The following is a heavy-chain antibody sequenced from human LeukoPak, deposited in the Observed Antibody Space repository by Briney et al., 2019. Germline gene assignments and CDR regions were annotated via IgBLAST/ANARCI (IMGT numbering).Heavy chain of an antibody. V-gene: IGHV4-59*08. CDR1: GGSISSYY. CDR3: AGRTSYGGKRNWYFDL. CDR2: IYYSGST. J-gene: IGHJ2*01. Sequence: PSETLSLTCTVSGGSISSYYWSWIRQPPGKGLEWIGYIYYSGSTNYNPSLKSRVTISVDTSKNQFSLKLSSVTAADTAVYYCAGRTSYGGKRNWYFDLWGRGTLVTASS. D-gene: IGHD4-23*01.